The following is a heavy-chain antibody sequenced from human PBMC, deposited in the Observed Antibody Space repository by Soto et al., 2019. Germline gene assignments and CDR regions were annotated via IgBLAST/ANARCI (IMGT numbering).Heavy chain of an antibody. CDR3: ARGRGASYYDILTGVESG. V-gene: IGHV3-7*01. Sequence: GGSLRLSCAASGFTFSSYWMSWVRQAPGKGLEWVANIKQDGSEKYYVDSVKGRFTISRDNDKNSLYLQMNSLRAEDTAVYYCARGRGASYYDILTGVESGWGQGTLVTVSS. D-gene: IGHD3-9*01. CDR2: IKQDGSEK. J-gene: IGHJ4*02. CDR1: GFTFSSYW.